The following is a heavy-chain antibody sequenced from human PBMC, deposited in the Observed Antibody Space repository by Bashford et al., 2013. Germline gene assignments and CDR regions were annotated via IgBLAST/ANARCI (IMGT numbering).Heavy chain of an antibody. CDR2: IIPIFGTA. CDR3: ASSGRRYDFWSGTF. V-gene: IGHV1-69*13. Sequence: SVKVSCKASGGTFSSYAISWVRQAPGQGLEWMGGIIPIFGTANYAQKFQGRVTITADESTSTAYMELSSLRSEDTAVYYCASSGRRYDFWSGTFWGQGTLVTVSS. D-gene: IGHD3-3*01. CDR1: GGTFSSYA. J-gene: IGHJ4*02.